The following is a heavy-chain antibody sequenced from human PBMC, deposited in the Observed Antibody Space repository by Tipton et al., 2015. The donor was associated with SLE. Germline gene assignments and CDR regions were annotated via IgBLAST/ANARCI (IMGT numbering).Heavy chain of an antibody. V-gene: IGHV4-39*07. J-gene: IGHJ4*01. CDR1: GGSISRSNYY. CDR3: TRALECPITGYYFDD. CDR2: IFYSGST. Sequence: TLSLTCTVSGGSISRSNYYWGWIRQPPGKGLEWIGSIFYSGSTYYNPSLKSRVTISVDTSKNQFSPKLNSVTAADAAVYYCTRALECPITGYYFDDWGHGTLVTVSS. D-gene: IGHD3-3*01.